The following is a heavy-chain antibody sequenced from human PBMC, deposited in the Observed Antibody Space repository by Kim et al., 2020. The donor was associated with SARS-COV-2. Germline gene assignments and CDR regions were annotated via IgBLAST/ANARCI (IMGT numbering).Heavy chain of an antibody. D-gene: IGHD4-17*01. CDR3: AKEVSYGDYPYNYYGMDV. CDR1: GFTFSSYG. V-gene: IGHV3-30*18. J-gene: IGHJ6*02. Sequence: GGSLRLSCAASGFTFSSYGMHWVRQAPGKGLEWVAVISYDGSNKYYADSVKGRFTISRDNSKNTLYLQMNSLRAEDTAVYYCAKEVSYGDYPYNYYGMDVWGQGTTVTVSS. CDR2: ISYDGSNK.